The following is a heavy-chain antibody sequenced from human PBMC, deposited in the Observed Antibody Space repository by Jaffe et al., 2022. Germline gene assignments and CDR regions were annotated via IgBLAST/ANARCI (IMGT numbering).Heavy chain of an antibody. Sequence: EVQLVESGGGLVQPGGSLRLSCAASGFTFSNSDMNWVHQAPGKGLEWVSGVSWNGSRTHYADSVKGQFIISRDNSRNTLYLQTNSLRAEDTAVYYCARGLPRQLVTRGWFDPWGQGTLVTVSS. CDR3: ARGLPRQLVTRGWFDP. V-gene: IGHV3-35*02. CDR1: GFTFSNSD. D-gene: IGHD6-13*01. J-gene: IGHJ5*02. CDR2: VSWNGSRT.